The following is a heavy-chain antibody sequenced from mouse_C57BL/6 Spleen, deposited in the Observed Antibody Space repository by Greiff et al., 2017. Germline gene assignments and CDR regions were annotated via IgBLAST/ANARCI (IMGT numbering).Heavy chain of an antibody. CDR1: GFTFSDYY. J-gene: IGHJ2*01. D-gene: IGHD2-4*01. V-gene: IGHV5-12*01. CDR3: ARRYDYGYYFDY. Sequence: EVKVVESGGGLVQPGGSLKLSCAASGFTFSDYYMYWVRQTPEKRLEWVAYISNGGGSTYYPDTVKGRFTISRDNAKNPLYLQMSRLKSEDTAMYYCARRYDYGYYFDYWGQGTTLTVSS. CDR2: ISNGGGST.